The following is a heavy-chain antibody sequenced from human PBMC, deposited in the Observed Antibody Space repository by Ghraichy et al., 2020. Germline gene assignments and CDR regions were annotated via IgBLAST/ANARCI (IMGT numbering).Heavy chain of an antibody. CDR1: GFTFSSYW. CDR2: MNQDGSET. J-gene: IGHJ4*02. V-gene: IGHV3-7*01. D-gene: IGHD3/OR15-3a*01. CDR3: ARADWASVDR. Sequence: GGSLRLSCAASGFTFSSYWMTWARQTPGKGLEWVANMNQDGSETYYVDSVKGRFTIFRDNAKNSLFLQMNSLRAEDTAVYYCARADWASVDRWGQGTLVTVSS.